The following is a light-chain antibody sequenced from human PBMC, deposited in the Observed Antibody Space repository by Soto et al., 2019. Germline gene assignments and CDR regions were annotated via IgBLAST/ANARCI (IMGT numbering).Light chain of an antibody. CDR3: QQYSNWPIT. V-gene: IGKV3-15*01. CDR1: QSVSSN. J-gene: IGKJ3*01. CDR2: GAS. Sequence: EIVMTQSPATLSVSPGERATLSCRASQSVSSNLAWYQQKPGQAPRLLIYGASTRATVIPARFSGSGSGTAFTLTISSLQSEDFAVYSCQQYSNWPITFGPGTKVDIK.